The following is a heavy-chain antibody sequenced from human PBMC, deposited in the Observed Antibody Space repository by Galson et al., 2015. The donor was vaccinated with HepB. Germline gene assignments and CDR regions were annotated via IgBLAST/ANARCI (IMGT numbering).Heavy chain of an antibody. V-gene: IGHV3-15*01. Sequence: SLRLSCAASGFTFSNAWMSWVRQAPGKGLEWVGRIKSKTDGGTTDYAAPVKGRFTISRDDSKNTLYLQMNSLKTEDTAVYYCTTDDSYYDILTGYYNVDNAYLDYWGQGTLVTVSS. D-gene: IGHD3-9*01. CDR1: GFTFSNAW. CDR3: TTDDSYYDILTGYYNVDNAYLDY. CDR2: IKSKTDGGTT. J-gene: IGHJ4*02.